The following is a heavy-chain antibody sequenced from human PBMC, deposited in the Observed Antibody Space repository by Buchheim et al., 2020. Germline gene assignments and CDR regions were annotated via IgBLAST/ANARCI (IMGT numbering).Heavy chain of an antibody. CDR3: AKDGGNSFDY. V-gene: IGHV3-30*18. Sequence: QVQLVESGGGVVQPGRSLRLSCAASGFTFSSYGMHWVRQAPGKGLEWVAVISYDGSNKYYADSVKGRFTISRDNSKNTLYLQMNSLRAEDTAEYYCAKDGGNSFDYWGQGTL. D-gene: IGHD2-15*01. J-gene: IGHJ4*02. CDR1: GFTFSSYG. CDR2: ISYDGSNK.